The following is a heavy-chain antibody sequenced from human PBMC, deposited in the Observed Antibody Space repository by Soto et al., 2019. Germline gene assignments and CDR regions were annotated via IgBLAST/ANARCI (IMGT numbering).Heavy chain of an antibody. J-gene: IGHJ4*02. CDR2: INAGNGNT. Sequence: ASVKVSCKASGYTFTSYSMHWVRHAPGQRREWMGWINAGNGNTKYSQKFQGRVTITRDTSASTAYMELSSLRSEDTAVYYCARNEPGTVTTSLDYWGQGTLVTVSS. D-gene: IGHD4-17*01. CDR3: ARNEPGTVTTSLDY. V-gene: IGHV1-3*01. CDR1: GYTFTSYS.